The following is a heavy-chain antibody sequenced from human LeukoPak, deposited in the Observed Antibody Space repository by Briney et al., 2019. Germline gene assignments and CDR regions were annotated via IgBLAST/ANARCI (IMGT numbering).Heavy chain of an antibody. CDR3: ARDFSRHCRSISYERRFVY. J-gene: IGHJ4*02. Sequence: DFVKGRFTISRDNSKNTLYLQMNSLRAEDTAVYYCARDFSRHCRSISYERRFVYRGQGTLVTVPS. D-gene: IGHD2-2*01. V-gene: IGHV3-30*01.